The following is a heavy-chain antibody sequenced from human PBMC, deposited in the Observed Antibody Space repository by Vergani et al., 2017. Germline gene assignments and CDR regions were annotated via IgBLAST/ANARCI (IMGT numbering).Heavy chain of an antibody. D-gene: IGHD5-12*01. J-gene: IGHJ4*02. CDR1: GFTFSSYG. Sequence: QVQLVESGGGVVQPGGSLRLSCAASGFTFSSYGMHWVRQAPGKGLEWVAFIRYDGSNKYYADSVKGRFTISRDNSKNTLYLQMNSLRAEDTAVYYCAKDLRSWLSKGFDYWGQGTLVTVSS. CDR2: IRYDGSNK. CDR3: AKDLRSWLSKGFDY. V-gene: IGHV3-30*02.